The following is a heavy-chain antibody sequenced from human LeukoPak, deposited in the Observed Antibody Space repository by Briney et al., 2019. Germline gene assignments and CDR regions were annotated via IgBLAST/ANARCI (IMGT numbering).Heavy chain of an antibody. D-gene: IGHD4-23*01. CDR3: ARHLRYGGNANFDY. CDR1: GDSITGYW. CDR2: ISHSGAT. J-gene: IGHJ4*02. V-gene: IGHV4-59*08. Sequence: SETLSLTCTVSGDSITGYWWSWIRQPPRKGLEWIGHISHSGATNYSPSLKGRLTILVDTSKNQFTLTLSSVTAADTAVYYCARHLRYGGNANFDYWGQGTLVTVSP.